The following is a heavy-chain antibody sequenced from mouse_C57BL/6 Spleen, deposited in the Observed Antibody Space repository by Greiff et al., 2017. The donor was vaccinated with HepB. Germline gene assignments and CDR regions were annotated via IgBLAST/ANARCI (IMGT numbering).Heavy chain of an antibody. D-gene: IGHD2-10*01. CDR2: INPNNGGT. CDR1: GYTFTDYN. CDR3: ARAYRYAMDY. J-gene: IGHJ4*01. Sequence: VQLQQSGPELVKPGASVKIPCKASGYTFTDYNMDWVKQSHGKSLEWIGDINPNNGGTIYTQKFKGKATLTVDKSSSTAYMELRSLTSEDTAVYYCARAYRYAMDYWGQGTSVTVSS. V-gene: IGHV1-18*01.